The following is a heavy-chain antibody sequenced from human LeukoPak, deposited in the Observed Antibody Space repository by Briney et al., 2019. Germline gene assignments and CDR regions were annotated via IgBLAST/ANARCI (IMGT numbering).Heavy chain of an antibody. CDR1: GFTFSSYE. CDR3: ARERVHCGGDCLDY. V-gene: IGHV3-48*03. Sequence: GGSLRLSCAASGFTFSSYEMNWVRQAPGKGLEWLSYIYNNGESILYADSVKGRFTISRDNAKNSLYLQMSSLRAEDTAVYYCARERVHCGGDCLDYWGQGTLVTVSS. D-gene: IGHD2-21*01. J-gene: IGHJ4*02. CDR2: IYNNGESI.